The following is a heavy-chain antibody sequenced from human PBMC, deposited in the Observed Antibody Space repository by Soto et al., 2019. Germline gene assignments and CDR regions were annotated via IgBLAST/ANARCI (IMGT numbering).Heavy chain of an antibody. CDR1: GFTVSSTY. CDR2: LYTGTDT. CDR3: AKGGIAVLPIKN. Sequence: GGSLRLSCAASGFTVSSTYLTWVRQAPGKGLEWVAILYTGTDTVYADSVKGRFTISRDNSKNTLYLQMNSLRAEDTAVYYCAKGGIAVLPIKNWGQGTLVTVSS. V-gene: IGHV3-53*01. D-gene: IGHD6-19*01. J-gene: IGHJ4*02.